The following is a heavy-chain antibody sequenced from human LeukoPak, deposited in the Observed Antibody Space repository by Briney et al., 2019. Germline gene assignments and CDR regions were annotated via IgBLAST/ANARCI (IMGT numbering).Heavy chain of an antibody. CDR2: IYYSGST. D-gene: IGHD3-16*01. J-gene: IGHJ6*02. CDR3: ARLCGSGELFPYGIDV. Sequence: SETLSLTCTVSGGSISSYYWSWIRQPPGKGLEWIGYIYYSGSTNYNPSLKSRVTISVDTSKNQFSLKLSSVTAADTAVYYCARLCGSGELFPYGIDVWGQGTTVTVSS. V-gene: IGHV4-59*08. CDR1: GGSISSYY.